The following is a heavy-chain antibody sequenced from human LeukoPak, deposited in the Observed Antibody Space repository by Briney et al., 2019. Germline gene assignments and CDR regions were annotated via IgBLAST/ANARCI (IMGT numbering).Heavy chain of an antibody. CDR3: ARDRQQLVRGDYFDY. D-gene: IGHD6-13*01. CDR1: GGSISSSSYY. J-gene: IGHJ4*02. CDR2: VYYSGST. V-gene: IGHV4-39*07. Sequence: SETLSLTCTVSGGSISSSSYYWGWIRQPPGKGLEWIGSVYYSGSTFYNPSLKSRVTISVDTSKNQFSLKLSSVTAADTAVYYCARDRQQLVRGDYFDYWGQGTLVTVSS.